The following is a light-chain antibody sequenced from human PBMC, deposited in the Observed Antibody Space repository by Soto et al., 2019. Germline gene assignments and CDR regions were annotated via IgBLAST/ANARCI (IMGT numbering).Light chain of an antibody. CDR2: AAS. CDR3: HQYNTWPLT. CDR1: QSISSY. J-gene: IGKJ4*01. Sequence: DIQMTQSPSALSASVGDRVTITCRASQSISSYLNWYQQKPGKAPKLLIYAASSLQSGVPSRFSGSGSGTEFTLAISSLQFEDFAVYYCHQYNTWPLTFGGGTKVDIK. V-gene: IGKV1-39*01.